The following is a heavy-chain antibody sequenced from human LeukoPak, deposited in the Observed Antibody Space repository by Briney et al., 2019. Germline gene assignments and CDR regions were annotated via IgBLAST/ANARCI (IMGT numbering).Heavy chain of an antibody. CDR3: AREGVAYVKQGKPTKIDY. V-gene: IGHV3-7*01. CDR1: GFTFSSYW. D-gene: IGHD2-15*01. CDR2: IKQDGSEK. J-gene: IGHJ4*02. Sequence: QPGGSLRLSCAASGFTFSSYWMSWVRQAPGKGLEWVANIKQDGSEKYYVDSVKGRFTISRDNAKNSLYLQMNSLRAEDTAVYYCAREGVAYVKQGKPTKIDYWGQGTLVTVSS.